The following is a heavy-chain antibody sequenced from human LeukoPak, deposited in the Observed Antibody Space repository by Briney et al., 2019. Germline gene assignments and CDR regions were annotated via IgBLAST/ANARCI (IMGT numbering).Heavy chain of an antibody. CDR3: ARVGGATIPYFDC. Sequence: GGSLRLSCAASGFTFSSYAMHWVRQAPGKGLEWVAVISYDGSNKYYADSVKGRFTISRDNSKNTLYLQMNSLRAEDTAVYYCARVGGATIPYFDCWGQGTLVTVSS. CDR2: ISYDGSNK. J-gene: IGHJ4*02. V-gene: IGHV3-30*04. D-gene: IGHD1-26*01. CDR1: GFTFSSYA.